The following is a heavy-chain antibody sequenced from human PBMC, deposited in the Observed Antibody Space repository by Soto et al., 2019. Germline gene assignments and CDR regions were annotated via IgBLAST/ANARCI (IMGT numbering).Heavy chain of an antibody. J-gene: IGHJ4*02. D-gene: IGHD3-22*01. V-gene: IGHV4-59*01. Sequence: SETLSLTCTVSGGSISGYYWSWIRQPPGKGLEWIGYIYYSGSTSYNPSLKSRLTISVDTSKNQFSLRLTSVTAADTAVYYCVREDSRRYKFFDYWGQGTLVTVSS. CDR1: GGSISGYY. CDR2: IYYSGST. CDR3: VREDSRRYKFFDY.